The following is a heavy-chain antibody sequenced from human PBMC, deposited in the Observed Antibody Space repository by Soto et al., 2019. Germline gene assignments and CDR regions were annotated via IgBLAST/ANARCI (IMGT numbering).Heavy chain of an antibody. D-gene: IGHD6-13*01. CDR1: GGSFSGYY. CDR2: INHSGST. V-gene: IGHV4-34*01. CDR3: ARVGGIALRVYNWFDP. J-gene: IGHJ5*02. Sequence: SETLSLTCAVYGGSFSGYYWSWIRQPPGKGLEWIGEINHSGSTNYNPSLKSRVTISVDTSKNQFSLKLSSVTAADTAVYYCARVGGIALRVYNWFDPWGQGTLVTVSS.